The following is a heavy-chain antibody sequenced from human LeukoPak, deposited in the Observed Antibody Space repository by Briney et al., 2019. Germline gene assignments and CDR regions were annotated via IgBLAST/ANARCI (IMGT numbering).Heavy chain of an antibody. V-gene: IGHV3-66*01. D-gene: IGHD3-9*01. CDR3: VRDHFYDCSGYYDQ. CDR2: IYSGGTT. J-gene: IGHJ4*02. Sequence: GGALRLSCAVSGFTLATNYMSWVRQAPGKGLEWVSVIYSGGTTNYADSVRARFTISRDSSANTLYLQMDNLRVEDTAVYYCVRDHFYDCSGYYDQWGQGTLVTVSS. CDR1: GFTLATNY.